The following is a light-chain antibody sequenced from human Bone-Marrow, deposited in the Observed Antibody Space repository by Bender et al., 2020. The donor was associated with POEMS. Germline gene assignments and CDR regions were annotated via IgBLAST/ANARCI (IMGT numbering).Light chain of an antibody. CDR2: YVD. J-gene: IGLJ3*02. CDR3: AAWDDSLSGWV. V-gene: IGLV1-36*01. CDR1: SSNIGNHG. Sequence: QSVVTQPPSLSEAPSQRVTISCSGSSSNIGNHGVNWYQQLPGEAPKLLIYYVDLLTPGVSDRFSASKSGTSASLAISERQAEDEALCYCAAWDDSLSGWVFGGGTKLTVL.